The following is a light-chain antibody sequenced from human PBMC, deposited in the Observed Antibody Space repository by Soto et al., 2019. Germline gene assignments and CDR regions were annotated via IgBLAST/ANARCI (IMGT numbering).Light chain of an antibody. CDR3: QQYNNWPPTWT. V-gene: IGKV3-20*01. CDR1: QSVSSSY. Sequence: EIVLTQSPGTLSLSPGERATLSCRASQSVSSSYLAWYQQKPGQAPRLLIYGASSRATGIPDRFSGSGSGTDFTLTISRLESEDFAVYYCQQYNNWPPTWTFGQGTKVDIK. J-gene: IGKJ1*01. CDR2: GAS.